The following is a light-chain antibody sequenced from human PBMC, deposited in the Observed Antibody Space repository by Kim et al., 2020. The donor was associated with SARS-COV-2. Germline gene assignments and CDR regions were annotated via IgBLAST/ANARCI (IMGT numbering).Light chain of an antibody. J-gene: IGKJ1*01. CDR3: QKYNSAPRT. CDR2: AAS. CDR1: QGISNY. Sequence: GDRVPITCRASQGISNYLAWYQQKPGKVPKLLIYAASTLQSGVPSRFSGSGSGTDFTLTISSLQPEDVATYYCQKYNSAPRTFGQGTKVDIK. V-gene: IGKV1-27*01.